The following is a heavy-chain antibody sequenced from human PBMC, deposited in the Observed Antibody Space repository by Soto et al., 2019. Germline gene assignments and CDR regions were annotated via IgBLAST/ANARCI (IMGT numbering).Heavy chain of an antibody. J-gene: IGHJ4*02. CDR1: GGSISSYY. CDR3: ARHVASWNDFDY. CDR2: IYYSGST. V-gene: IGHV4-59*08. Sequence: PSETLSLTCTVSGGSISSYYWSWIRQPPGKGLEWIGYIYYSGSTNYNPSLKSRVTISVDTSKNQFSLKLSSVTAADTAVYYCARHVASWNDFDYWSQGTLVTVSS. D-gene: IGHD1-1*01.